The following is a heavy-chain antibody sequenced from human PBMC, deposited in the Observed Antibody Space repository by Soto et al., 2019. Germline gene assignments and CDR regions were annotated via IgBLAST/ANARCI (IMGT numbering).Heavy chain of an antibody. J-gene: IGHJ4*02. Sequence: QVQLQESGPGLVKPLETLSLTCTVPGGSITSYYWSWVRQPPGKGLEWIGYIYYNGNINYNPSLTSRITISLDTSKNQSSLRLSSVTAADTAVYYCATGRVYFGSEYWGQGTLVTVSS. CDR1: GGSITSYY. D-gene: IGHD3-10*01. CDR3: ATGRVYFGSEY. CDR2: IYYNGNI. V-gene: IGHV4-59*01.